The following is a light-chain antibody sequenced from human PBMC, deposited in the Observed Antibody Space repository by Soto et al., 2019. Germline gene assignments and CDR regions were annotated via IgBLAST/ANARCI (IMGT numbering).Light chain of an antibody. J-gene: IGKJ2*01. Sequence: EIVLTQSPGTLSLSPGERATLSCRASRSVSSRYFAWYQQIPGQAPRLLIYGTSNRATGISDKFSGSGSGTDFTLTISRLEPEDFAVYFCHQYGYSPNTFGQGTKLEIK. CDR2: GTS. CDR3: HQYGYSPNT. CDR1: RSVSSRY. V-gene: IGKV3-20*01.